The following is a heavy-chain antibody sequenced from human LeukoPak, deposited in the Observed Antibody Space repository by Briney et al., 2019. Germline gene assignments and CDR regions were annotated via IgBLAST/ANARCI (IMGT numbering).Heavy chain of an antibody. CDR2: IYYSGSA. V-gene: IGHV4-59*01. D-gene: IGHD3-10*01. CDR3: ARGTNYYGSGSYYSYYFGY. J-gene: IGHJ4*02. Sequence: SETLSLTCTVSGGSISSYYWSWIRQPPGKGLVWIGYIYYSGSANYNPSLKSRVTISVDTSKNQFSLKLSSVTAADTAVYYCARGTNYYGSGSYYSYYFGYWGQGTLVTVSS. CDR1: GGSISSYY.